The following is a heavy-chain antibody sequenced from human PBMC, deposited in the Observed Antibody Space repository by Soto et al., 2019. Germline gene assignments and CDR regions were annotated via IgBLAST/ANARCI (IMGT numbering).Heavy chain of an antibody. V-gene: IGHV4-59*08. Sequence: QVQLQESGPGLVKPSETLSLTCTVSGGSISSYYWSWIRQPPGKGLEWIGYIYYSGSTNYNPSLKSRVTISVDTSKNQFSLKLSSVTAADTAVYYCATTRETTVTYSATQPHWYFDLWGRGTLVTVSS. CDR1: GGSISSYY. D-gene: IGHD4-17*01. CDR2: IYYSGST. CDR3: ATTRETTVTYSATQPHWYFDL. J-gene: IGHJ2*01.